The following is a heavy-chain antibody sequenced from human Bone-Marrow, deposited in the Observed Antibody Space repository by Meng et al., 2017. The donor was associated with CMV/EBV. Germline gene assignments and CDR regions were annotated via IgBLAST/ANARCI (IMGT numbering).Heavy chain of an antibody. CDR2: IYYSGST. V-gene: IGHV4-39*01. Sequence: SETLSLTCAVSGESINRFYHWGWIRQPPGKGLEWIGSIYYSGSTYYNPSLKSRVPISVDTSKNQFSLKLSSVTVADTAVYYCARSRYCSSTSCYKARVYFDYWGQRNLVNVAS. CDR1: GESINRFYH. CDR3: ARSRYCSSTSCYKARVYFDY. J-gene: IGHJ4*02. D-gene: IGHD2-2*02.